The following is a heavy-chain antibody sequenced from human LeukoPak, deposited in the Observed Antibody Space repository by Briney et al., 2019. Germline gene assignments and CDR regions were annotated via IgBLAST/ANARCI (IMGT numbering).Heavy chain of an antibody. Sequence: PGGSLRLSCAASRFTFSSYGMSWVRQAPGKGLEWVSVISGSGGSAYYADSVKGRFTISRDNSKNTLFLQMNSLRAEDTAVYYCAKVDAMDPYYYYVMYVWGQGTTVTVSS. J-gene: IGHJ6*02. CDR3: AKVDAMDPYYYYVMYV. CDR2: ISGSGGSA. CDR1: RFTFSSYG. V-gene: IGHV3-23*01. D-gene: IGHD5-18*01.